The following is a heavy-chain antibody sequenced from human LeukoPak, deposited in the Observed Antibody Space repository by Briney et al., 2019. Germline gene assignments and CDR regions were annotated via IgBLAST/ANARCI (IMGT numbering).Heavy chain of an antibody. Sequence: ASVKVSCKASGYTFTSNYIHWVRQAPGQGLEWMGMIYPRDGSTSYAQKFQGRVTVTRDTSTSTVHMELSGLRSEDTAVYYCARASNPVGMDVWGQGTTVTVSS. CDR2: IYPRDGST. J-gene: IGHJ6*02. CDR3: ARASNPVGMDV. V-gene: IGHV1-46*01. CDR1: GYTFTSNY.